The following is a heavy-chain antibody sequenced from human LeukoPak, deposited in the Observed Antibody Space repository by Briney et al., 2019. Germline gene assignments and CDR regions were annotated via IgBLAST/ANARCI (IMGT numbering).Heavy chain of an antibody. CDR2: ISSSSSYI. J-gene: IGHJ6*02. V-gene: IGHV3-21*01. CDR3: ARVRRSGYRYFYYYYGMDV. Sequence: GGSLRLSCAASGFTFSSYSMNWVRQAPGKGLEWVSSISSSSSYIYYADSVKGRFTISRDNAKNSLYLQMNSLRAEDTAVYYCARVRRSGYRYFYYYYGMDVWGQGTTVTVSS. CDR1: GFTFSSYS. D-gene: IGHD3-22*01.